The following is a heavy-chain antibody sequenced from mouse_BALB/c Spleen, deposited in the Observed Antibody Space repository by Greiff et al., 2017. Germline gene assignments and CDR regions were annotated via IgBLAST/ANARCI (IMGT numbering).Heavy chain of an antibody. D-gene: IGHD2-1*01. V-gene: IGHV5-12-2*01. Sequence: EVKVEESGGGLVQPGGSLKLSCAASGFTFSSYTMSWVRQTPEKRLEWVAYISNGGGSTYYPDTVKGRFTISRDNAKNTLYLQMSSLKSEDTAMYYCARRFYSGAMDYWGQGTSVTVSS. CDR3: ARRFYSGAMDY. J-gene: IGHJ4*01. CDR1: GFTFSSYT. CDR2: ISNGGGST.